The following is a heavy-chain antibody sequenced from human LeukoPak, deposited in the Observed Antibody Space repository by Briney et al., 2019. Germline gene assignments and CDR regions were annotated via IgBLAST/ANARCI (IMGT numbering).Heavy chain of an antibody. CDR3: AKVPSRDCSGGSCTGAY. J-gene: IGHJ4*02. D-gene: IGHD2-15*01. CDR1: GFTFSSYA. CDR2: ISGSGDST. V-gene: IGHV3-23*01. Sequence: PGGSLRLSCAASGFTFSSYAMSWVRQAPGKGLEWVSTISGSGDSTYYADSVKGRFTISRDNSKNTLYLQMNSLRVEDTAVYYCAKVPSRDCSGGSCTGAYWGQGTLVTVSS.